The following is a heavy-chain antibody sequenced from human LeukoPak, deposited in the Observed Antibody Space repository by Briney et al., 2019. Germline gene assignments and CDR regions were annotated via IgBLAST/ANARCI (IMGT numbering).Heavy chain of an antibody. CDR1: GFTVSSNY. CDR2: IYSGGST. CDR3: ARVDRGLSRSSRFDY. V-gene: IGHV3-53*01. D-gene: IGHD1-26*01. Sequence: GGSLRLSCAASGFTVSSNYMSWVRQAPGKGLEWVSVIYSGGSTYYADSVKGRFTISRDNSKSTLYLQMNSLRAEDTAVYYCARVDRGLSRSSRFDYWGQGTLVTVSS. J-gene: IGHJ4*02.